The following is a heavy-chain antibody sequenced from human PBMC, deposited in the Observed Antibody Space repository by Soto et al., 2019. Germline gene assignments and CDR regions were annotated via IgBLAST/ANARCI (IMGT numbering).Heavy chain of an antibody. J-gene: IGHJ4*02. CDR2: IYWDDDK. Sequence: QITLKESGPPLVRPTQTLTLTCTFSGFSLTTSGVGVGWIRQPPGKALEWLAVIYWDDDKRYSSSLKSRLTIXXDXSXIQVVLTMTNMDPVDTATYYCAHHPYYGLGSYSFDYWGQGTLVTVSS. V-gene: IGHV2-5*02. D-gene: IGHD3-10*01. CDR3: AHHPYYGLGSYSFDY. CDR1: GFSLTTSGVG.